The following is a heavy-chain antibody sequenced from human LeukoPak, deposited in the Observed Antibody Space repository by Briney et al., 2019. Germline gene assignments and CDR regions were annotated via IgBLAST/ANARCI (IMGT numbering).Heavy chain of an antibody. CDR1: GFPFSDHF. D-gene: IGHD1-14*01. V-gene: IGHV3-11*03. CDR3: ARQSTATTDFDF. CDR2: ISTVSTYI. Sequence: GGSLRLSCAASGFPFSDHFMVWIRQAPGKGLEWISYISTVSTYINYADSVRGRFTTSRDNAKHSLCLQMNDLRPDDTAVYFCARQSTATTDFDFWGQGTLVTVSS. J-gene: IGHJ4*02.